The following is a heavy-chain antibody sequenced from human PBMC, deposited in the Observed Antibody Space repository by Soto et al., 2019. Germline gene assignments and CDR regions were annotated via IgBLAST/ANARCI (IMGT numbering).Heavy chain of an antibody. CDR3: STSLYYYYYMDV. CDR2: IYSGGST. J-gene: IGHJ6*03. CDR1: GFTVSSNY. D-gene: IGHD2-2*01. Sequence: EVQLVESGGGLVQPGGSLRLSCAASGFTVSSNYMSWVRQAPGKGLEWVSVIYSGGSTYYADSVKGQFTISRHNSKNTLYLQMNSLRAEDTAVYYCSTSLYYYYYMDVWGKGTTVTVSS. V-gene: IGHV3-53*04.